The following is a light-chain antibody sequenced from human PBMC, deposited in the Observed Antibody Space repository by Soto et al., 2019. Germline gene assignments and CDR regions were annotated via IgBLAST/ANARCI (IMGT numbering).Light chain of an antibody. J-gene: IGKJ4*01. CDR1: QSVRSS. V-gene: IGKV3-15*01. CDR2: DAS. Sequence: EIVMTQSPATLSVSLGERATPSCRASQSVRSSLAWYQQKPGQAPRLLIYDASTRAPGIPARFSGSGSGTALTLTISSLQSDDFATYYCLQHYNSWPLTFGGGTKVDIK. CDR3: LQHYNSWPLT.